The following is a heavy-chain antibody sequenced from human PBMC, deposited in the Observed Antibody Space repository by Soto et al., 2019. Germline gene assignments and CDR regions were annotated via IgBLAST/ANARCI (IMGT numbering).Heavy chain of an antibody. J-gene: IGHJ5*02. V-gene: IGHV3-48*01. Sequence: EVQLVESGGGLVQPGGSLRLSCAASGFTFSSYIMNWVRQAPGNGLEWVSYISSSSSTIYYADSLKGRFTISRDNAKTSLYLQMNSLRAEDTAVYYCAREGYYLNWFDDWGPGTLVTVYS. CDR3: AREGYYLNWFDD. D-gene: IGHD3-10*01. CDR2: ISSSSSTI. CDR1: GFTFSSYI.